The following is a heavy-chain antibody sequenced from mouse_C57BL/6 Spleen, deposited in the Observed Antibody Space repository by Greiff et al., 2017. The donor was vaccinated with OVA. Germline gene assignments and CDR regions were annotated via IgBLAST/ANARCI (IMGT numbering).Heavy chain of an antibody. CDR2: ISDGGSYT. D-gene: IGHD2-3*01. CDR3: ARDEDGYYDAMDY. V-gene: IGHV5-4*01. J-gene: IGHJ4*01. CDR1: GFTFSSYA. Sequence: EVKLMESGGGLVKPGGSLKLSCAASGFTFSSYAMSWVRQTPEKRLEWVATISDGGSYTYYPDNVKGRFTISRDNAKNNLYLQMSHLKSEDTAMYYCARDEDGYYDAMDYWGQGTSVTVSS.